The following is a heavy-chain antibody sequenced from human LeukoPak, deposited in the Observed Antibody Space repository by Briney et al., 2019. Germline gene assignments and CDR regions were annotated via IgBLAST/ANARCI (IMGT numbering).Heavy chain of an antibody. CDR3: TTPGRFGTSGYYPFDY. CDR1: GFTFSNYW. D-gene: IGHD3-22*01. CDR2: INSDGSTT. J-gene: IGHJ4*02. Sequence: GGSLRPSCAASGFTFSNYWMHWVRQAPGKGLMWVSHINSDGSTTTYADSVKGRFTTSRDNAKNTLYLQMNSLRVEDTAVYYCTTPGRFGTSGYYPFDYWGQGALVTVSS. V-gene: IGHV3-74*01.